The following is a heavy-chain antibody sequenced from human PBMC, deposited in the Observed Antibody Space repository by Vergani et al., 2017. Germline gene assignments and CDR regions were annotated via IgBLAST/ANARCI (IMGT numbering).Heavy chain of an antibody. D-gene: IGHD4-23*01. J-gene: IGHJ3*01. CDR2: IYVSGIT. CDR1: GASINNDFYY. Sequence: QVQLQESGPGLVKPSQTLSLTCTVSGASINNDFYYWHWIRQPAGKGLEWIGRIYVSGITDYNSSLQSRVSMSVDTSKNQFSLTLPSVTAADTAVYYCARDHKQLRPGAFDLWGQGTMVTVSS. V-gene: IGHV4-61*02. CDR3: ARDHKQLRPGAFDL.